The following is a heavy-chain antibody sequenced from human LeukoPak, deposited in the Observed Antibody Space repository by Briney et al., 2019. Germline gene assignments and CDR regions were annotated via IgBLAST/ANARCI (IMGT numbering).Heavy chain of an antibody. D-gene: IGHD1-14*01. CDR3: AKDIATGNRLYYFDY. CDR1: GFTFSDYY. J-gene: IGHJ4*02. V-gene: IGHV3-11*01. CDR2: ISSSGSTM. Sequence: GGSLRLSCAASGFTFSDYYMSWIRQAPGKGLEWVSYISSSGSTMYYADSVKGRFTISRDNAKNSLYLQMNSLRAEDTALYYCAKDIATGNRLYYFDYWGQGTLVTVSS.